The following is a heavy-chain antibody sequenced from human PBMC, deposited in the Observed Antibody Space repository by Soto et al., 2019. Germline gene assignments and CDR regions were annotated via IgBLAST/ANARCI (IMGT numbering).Heavy chain of an antibody. CDR3: ARGQSRPTYYDFWSGYPRTTNWFDP. V-gene: IGHV1-46*03. Sequence: ASVKVSCKASGYTFTSYYMHWVRQAPGQGLEWMGIINPSGGSTSYAQKFQGRVTMTRDTSTSTVYMELSSLRSEDTAVYYCARGQSRPTYYDFWSGYPRTTNWFDPWGQGTLVTVS. D-gene: IGHD3-3*01. J-gene: IGHJ5*02. CDR1: GYTFTSYY. CDR2: INPSGGST.